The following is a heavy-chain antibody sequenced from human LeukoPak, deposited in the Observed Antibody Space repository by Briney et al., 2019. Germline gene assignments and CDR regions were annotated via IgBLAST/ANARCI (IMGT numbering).Heavy chain of an antibody. Sequence: SETLSLTCTVSGGSISSYYWSWIRQPPGKGLEWIGYIYYSGSTNYNPSLKSRVTMSVDTSKNQFSLKLSSVTAADTAVYYCARGINYYDILNGFDYWGQGTLVTVSS. CDR1: GGSISSYY. D-gene: IGHD3-9*01. CDR3: ARGINYYDILNGFDY. V-gene: IGHV4-59*01. CDR2: IYYSGST. J-gene: IGHJ4*02.